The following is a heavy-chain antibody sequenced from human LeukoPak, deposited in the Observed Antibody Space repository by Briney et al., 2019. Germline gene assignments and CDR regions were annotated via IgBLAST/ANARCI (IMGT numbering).Heavy chain of an antibody. CDR2: IKQDGSEK. CDR3: ARESGWYD. Sequence: GRSLRLSCAASGFIFSSYWMSWVRQAPGKGLEWVANIKQDGSEKYYVDSVKGRFTISRDNAKNSLYLQMNSLRAEDTAVYYCARESGWYDWGQGTLVTVSS. D-gene: IGHD6-19*01. J-gene: IGHJ4*02. CDR1: GFIFSSYW. V-gene: IGHV3-7*04.